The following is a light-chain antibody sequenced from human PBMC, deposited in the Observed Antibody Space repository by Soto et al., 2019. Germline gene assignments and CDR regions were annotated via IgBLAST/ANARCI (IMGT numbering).Light chain of an antibody. V-gene: IGKV1-5*03. CDR2: KAS. CDR3: QQSYSTPRT. Sequence: DIQMTQSPSTLSASVGDRVTITCRASQSISSWLAWYQQKPGKAPTLLIYKASSLESGVPSRFSGSGSGTEFTLTISSLQPEDFATYYCQQSYSTPRTFGQGTKVDIK. J-gene: IGKJ1*01. CDR1: QSISSW.